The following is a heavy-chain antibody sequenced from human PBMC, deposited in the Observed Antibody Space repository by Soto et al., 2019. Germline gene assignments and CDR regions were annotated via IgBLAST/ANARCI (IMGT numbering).Heavy chain of an antibody. Sequence: SETLSLTCAVYGGSFSGYYWSWIRQPPGKGLEWIGEINHSGSTNYNPSLKSRVTISVDTSKNQFSLKLSSVTAADTAVYYCARTPLHNSSGYYQPNRDRDWGQHWGQGTLVTVSS. CDR1: GGSFSGYY. J-gene: IGHJ1*01. D-gene: IGHD3-22*01. CDR2: INHSGST. CDR3: ARTPLHNSSGYYQPNRDRDWGQH. V-gene: IGHV4-34*01.